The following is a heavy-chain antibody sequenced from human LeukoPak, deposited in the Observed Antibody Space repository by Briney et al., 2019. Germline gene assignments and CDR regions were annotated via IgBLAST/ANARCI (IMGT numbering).Heavy chain of an antibody. V-gene: IGHV3-21*01. D-gene: IGHD3-3*01. J-gene: IGHJ6*03. CDR2: ISSSSSYI. CDR1: GFTFDDYA. Sequence: GGSLRLSCAASGFTFDDYAMHWVRQAPGKGLEWVSSISSSSSYIYYADSVKGRFTISRDNAKNSLYLQMNSLRAEDTAVYYCARADFWSGQAHMDVWGKGTTVTVSS. CDR3: ARADFWSGQAHMDV.